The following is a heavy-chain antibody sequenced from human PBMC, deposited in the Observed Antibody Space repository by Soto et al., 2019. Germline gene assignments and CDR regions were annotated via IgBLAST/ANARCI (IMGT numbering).Heavy chain of an antibody. CDR2: ISGRGLTT. J-gene: IGHJ4*02. CDR1: GFTFSSYA. D-gene: IGHD5-12*01. CDR3: AKEGATSLYYFDY. Sequence: EVQLLESGGGLVQPGGSLGLSCAASGFTFSSYAMSWVRQAPGKGLEWVSTISGRGLTTYLADSVKGRFTISRDNSKSTLHLQMNSLRPEDTAVYYCAKEGATSLYYFDYWGQGTLVSVSS. V-gene: IGHV3-23*01.